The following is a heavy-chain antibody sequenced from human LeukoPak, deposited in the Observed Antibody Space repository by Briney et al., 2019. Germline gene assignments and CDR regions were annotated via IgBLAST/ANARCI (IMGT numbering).Heavy chain of an antibody. V-gene: IGHV4-4*08. CDR3: ARGRYCSSTSCYFFDH. CDR2: MYTTGST. CDR1: GGSIRPYF. Sequence: SETLSLTCTVSGGSIRPYFWSWIRQPPGKGLEWIGHMYTTGSTYYNPSLNSRVTISLDTSKNQFSLKLSSVTAADTAVYYCARGRYCSSTSCYFFDHWGQGTLVTVSS. D-gene: IGHD2-2*01. J-gene: IGHJ4*02.